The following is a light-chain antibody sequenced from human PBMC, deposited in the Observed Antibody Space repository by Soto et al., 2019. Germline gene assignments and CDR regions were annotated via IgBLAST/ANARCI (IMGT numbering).Light chain of an antibody. Sequence: QSVLTQPPSASGTPGQRVIISCSGSSSNIGSNYVYWYQQFPGTAPKLLIYRDNQRPSGVPDRFSGSKSGTSASLTISGLRSEDEADYHCAAWDDSLRGVFGGGTKLTVL. CDR3: AAWDDSLRGV. CDR1: SSNIGSNY. V-gene: IGLV1-47*01. CDR2: RDN. J-gene: IGLJ3*02.